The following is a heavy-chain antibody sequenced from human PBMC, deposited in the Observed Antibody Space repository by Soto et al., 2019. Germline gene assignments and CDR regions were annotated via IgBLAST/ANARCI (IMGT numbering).Heavy chain of an antibody. V-gene: IGHV3-23*01. CDR3: AKALYSSVTYNWFDP. Sequence: GGSLRLSCAVSGFTFSNYAMSWVRQAPGKGLEWVSVISGSGGSTYYADSVKGRFTISRDNSKNTLYLQMNSLRGEDTAVYCCAKALYSSVTYNWFDPWGQGTLVTVSS. CDR2: ISGSGGST. CDR1: GFTFSNYA. D-gene: IGHD6-19*01. J-gene: IGHJ5*02.